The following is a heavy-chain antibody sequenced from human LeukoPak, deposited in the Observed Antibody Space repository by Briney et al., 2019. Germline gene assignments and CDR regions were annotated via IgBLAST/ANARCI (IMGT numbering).Heavy chain of an antibody. D-gene: IGHD2-15*01. CDR3: ARGGCSGGSCYRWFDP. CDR1: GYTFTGYY. J-gene: IGHJ5*02. CDR2: FNPDSGGT. V-gene: IGHV1-2*02. Sequence: GASVKVSCKASGYTFTGYYMHWGRQPPGQGLGGRGWFNPDSGGTNYAQKFQGRVTMTRDTSISTAYMELSRLRSDDTAVYYCARGGCSGGSCYRWFDPWGQGTLVTVSS.